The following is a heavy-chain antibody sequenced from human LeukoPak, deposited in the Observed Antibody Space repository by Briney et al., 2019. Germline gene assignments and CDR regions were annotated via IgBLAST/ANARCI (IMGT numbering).Heavy chain of an antibody. J-gene: IGHJ4*02. CDR1: GITFRSYG. D-gene: IGHD2-15*01. CDR2: IWYDGSNK. Sequence: GGSLRLSCAASGITFRSYGMHWVRQAPGKGLEWVAFIWYDGSNKYYADSVKGRFTIARDNSRNTLFLQMNSLRAEDTAVYYCATDRATQYFDYWGQGTLVSVSS. CDR3: ATDRATQYFDY. V-gene: IGHV3-30*02.